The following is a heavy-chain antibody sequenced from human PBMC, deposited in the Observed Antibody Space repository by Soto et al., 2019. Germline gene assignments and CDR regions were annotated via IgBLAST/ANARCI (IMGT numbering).Heavy chain of an antibody. Sequence: QITLKESGPTLVKPTQTLTLTCTFSGFSLSTSGVGVAWVRQPPRQAMEWLAFLFWNGEKHYRQSLKSSVTIIKDTSKNQVVLTMTNVDPMDTGKSSCARRDGYNSYHVEYWGQGALVTVSS. V-gene: IGHV2-5*01. CDR2: LFWNGEK. CDR1: GFSLSTSGVG. CDR3: ARRDGYNSYHVEY. J-gene: IGHJ4*02. D-gene: IGHD1-1*01.